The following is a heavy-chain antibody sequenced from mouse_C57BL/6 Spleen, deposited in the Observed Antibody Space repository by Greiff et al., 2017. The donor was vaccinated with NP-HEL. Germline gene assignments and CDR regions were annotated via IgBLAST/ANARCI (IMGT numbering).Heavy chain of an antibody. V-gene: IGHV1-22*01. CDR1: GYTFTDYN. CDR2: INPNNGGT. J-gene: IGHJ3*01. D-gene: IGHD2-4*01. CDR3: ARWGYDYDGAWFAY. Sequence: EVKLQESGPELVKPGASVKMSCKASGYTFTDYNMHWVKQSHGKSLEWIGYINPNNGGTSYNQKFKGKATLTVNKSSSTAYMELRSLTSEDSAVYYCARWGYDYDGAWFAYWGQGTLVTVSA.